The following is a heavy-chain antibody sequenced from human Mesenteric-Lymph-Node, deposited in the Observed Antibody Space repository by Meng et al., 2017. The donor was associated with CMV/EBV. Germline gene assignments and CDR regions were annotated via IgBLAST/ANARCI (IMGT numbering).Heavy chain of an antibody. CDR3: ASGSDSHILEY. V-gene: IGHV3-74*01. J-gene: IGHJ4*02. D-gene: IGHD1-26*01. Sequence: GESLKISCAASGFAFGGYAMNWVRRAPGKGLVWVSRINRDGSNTRYGDSVKGRFTISRDNAKNTLSLQMNSLRGEDTAVYFCASGSDSHILEYWGQGTLVTVSS. CDR1: GFAFGGYA. CDR2: INRDGSNT.